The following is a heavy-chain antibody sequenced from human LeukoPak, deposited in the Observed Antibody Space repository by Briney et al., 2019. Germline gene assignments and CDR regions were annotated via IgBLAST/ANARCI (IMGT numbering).Heavy chain of an antibody. V-gene: IGHV3-23*01. CDR1: GFTFSSYG. Sequence: PGGTLRLSCAASGFTFSSYGMSWVRQAPGKGLEWVSAISGSGGSTYYADSVKGRFTISRDNSKNTLYLQMNSLRAEDTAVYYCAKQRWDYYDSSGYFGGAFDIWGQGTMVTVSS. CDR2: ISGSGGST. J-gene: IGHJ3*02. D-gene: IGHD3-22*01. CDR3: AKQRWDYYDSSGYFGGAFDI.